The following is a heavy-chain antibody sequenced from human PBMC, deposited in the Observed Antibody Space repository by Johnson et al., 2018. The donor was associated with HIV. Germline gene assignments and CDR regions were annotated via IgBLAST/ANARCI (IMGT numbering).Heavy chain of an antibody. CDR2: IRYDGSNK. CDR1: GFTFSSYG. J-gene: IGHJ3*02. Sequence: VQLVESGGGVVQPGRSLRLSCAASGFTFSSYGMHWVRQAPGKGLEWVAFIRYDGSNKYYADSVKGRFTISRDNSENTLYLQMNSLRAEDTAVYYCAKARSSGQGAFDIWGQGTLVTVSS. V-gene: IGHV3-30*02. CDR3: AKARSSGQGAFDI. D-gene: IGHD6-19*01.